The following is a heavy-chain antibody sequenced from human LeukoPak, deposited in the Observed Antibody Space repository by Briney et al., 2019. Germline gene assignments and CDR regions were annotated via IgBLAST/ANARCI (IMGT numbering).Heavy chain of an antibody. D-gene: IGHD1-26*01. J-gene: IGHJ4*02. V-gene: IGHV5-51*01. CDR2: IYPGDSDA. CDR3: ARRRDLYSGSYYPFDY. Sequence: GESLKISCKGSGYSFTSYWIGWVRQMPGKGLKWMGIIYPGDSDARYSPSYQGQVTISADKSISTAYLQWSSLKASDTAMYYCARRRDLYSGSYYPFDYWGQGTLVTVSS. CDR1: GYSFTSYW.